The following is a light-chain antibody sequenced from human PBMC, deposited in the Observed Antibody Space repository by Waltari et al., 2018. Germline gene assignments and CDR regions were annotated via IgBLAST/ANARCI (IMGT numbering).Light chain of an antibody. CDR2: GKS. J-gene: IGKJ2*01. CDR1: QGISSN. Sequence: EIVMTQSPATLSMSPGETATLSCRASQGISSNLAWYQPKPGQAPRLLMYGKSTRASCFPAGFSGSGSGTEFTLTISSLQSEDFATYYCQQYDIWPYTFGQGTKLEIK. V-gene: IGKV3-15*01. CDR3: QQYDIWPYT.